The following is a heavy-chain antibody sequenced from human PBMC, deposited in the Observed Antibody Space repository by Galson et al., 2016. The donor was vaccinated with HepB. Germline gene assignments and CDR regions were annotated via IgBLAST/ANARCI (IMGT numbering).Heavy chain of an antibody. J-gene: IGHJ4*02. CDR2: ISWNSDRV. Sequence: SLRLSCAASGFTFDDYAMHWVRQAPGKGLEWVSSISWNSDRVGYGDSVKGRFTISRDNAKSSLYLQMSGLRPNDTAFYYCATTRLLDNWGQGALVTVSS. V-gene: IGHV3-9*01. CDR3: ATTRLLDN. D-gene: IGHD1-14*01. CDR1: GFTFDDYA.